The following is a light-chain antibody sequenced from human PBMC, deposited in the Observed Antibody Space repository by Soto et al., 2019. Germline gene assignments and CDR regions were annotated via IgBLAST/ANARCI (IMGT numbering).Light chain of an antibody. CDR1: QSVSSY. J-gene: IGKJ1*01. CDR2: GAS. CDR3: QQYNNWQT. V-gene: IGKV3-15*01. Sequence: EIVLTQSPATLSLSPGERGTRSFRASQSVSSYLAWYQQKPGQAPRLLIYGASTRATGIPARFSGSGSGTEFTLTINSLQSEDFAVYYCQQYNNWQTFGQGTKVDI.